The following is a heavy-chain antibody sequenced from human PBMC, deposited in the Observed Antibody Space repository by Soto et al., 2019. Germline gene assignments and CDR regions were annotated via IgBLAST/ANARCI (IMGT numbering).Heavy chain of an antibody. J-gene: IGHJ4*02. CDR1: GVSIRNYY. D-gene: IGHD5-12*01. Sequence: SETLSLTCTVSGVSIRNYYWSWIRQPPGKGLEWVGYSHYTGNSNYISSLRSRVTISVDTSKQQFSLKLSSVTAADTAVYYCAIYRDGLVAYWGQGTRVTVSS. CDR2: SHYTGNS. CDR3: AIYRDGLVAY. V-gene: IGHV4-59*08.